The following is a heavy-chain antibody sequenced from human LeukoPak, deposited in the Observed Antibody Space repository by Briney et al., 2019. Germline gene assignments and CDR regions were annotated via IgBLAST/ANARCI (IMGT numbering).Heavy chain of an antibody. CDR2: ISWDGGST. Sequence: PGGSLRLSCAASGFTFDDYTTHWVRQAPGKGLEWVSLISWDGGSTYYADSVKGRFTISRDNSKNSLYLQMNSLRTEDTALYYCAKDIGARRAEYFQHWGQGTLVTVSS. V-gene: IGHV3-43*01. J-gene: IGHJ1*01. CDR3: AKDIGARRAEYFQH. D-gene: IGHD3-10*01. CDR1: GFTFDDYT.